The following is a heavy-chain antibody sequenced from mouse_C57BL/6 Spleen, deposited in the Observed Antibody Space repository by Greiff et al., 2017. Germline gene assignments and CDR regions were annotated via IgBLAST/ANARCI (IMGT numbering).Heavy chain of an antibody. J-gene: IGHJ3*01. V-gene: IGHV1-52*01. Sequence: QVQLQQPGAELVRPGSSVKLSCKASGYTFTSYWMHWVKQRPIQGLEWIGNIDPSDSETHYNQKFKDKATLTVDKSSSTAYMQLSSLTSEDSAVYYCAAMGLRRGFAYWGQGTLVTVSA. CDR3: AAMGLRRGFAY. D-gene: IGHD2-4*01. CDR2: IDPSDSET. CDR1: GYTFTSYW.